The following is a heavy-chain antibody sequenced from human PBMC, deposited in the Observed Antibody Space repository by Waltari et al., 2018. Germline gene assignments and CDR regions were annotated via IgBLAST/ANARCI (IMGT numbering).Heavy chain of an antibody. V-gene: IGHV1-18*01. CDR2: ISVVTGET. CDR3: VRDRKYFDH. Sequence: QVQLLQSGGEMRKPGASVKVSCQASGYTFNKFGITWVRQAPGQGLEWVGWISVVTGETTSEQKFQGRSTLTADTSTRTAHLELRSLKFDDTAMYYCVRDRKYFDHGGQGTLVSVSS. J-gene: IGHJ4*02. CDR1: GYTFNKFG.